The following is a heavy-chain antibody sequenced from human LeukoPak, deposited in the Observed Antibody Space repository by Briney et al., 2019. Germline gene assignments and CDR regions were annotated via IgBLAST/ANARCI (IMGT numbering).Heavy chain of an antibody. V-gene: IGHV1-69*06. CDR1: GGTFCRYA. J-gene: IGHJ4*02. CDR2: IIPIFGTA. CDR3: ARAPYSSGWSIPTPLED. D-gene: IGHD6-19*01. Sequence: SVKVSCKASGGTFCRYAISWVRRAPGQGLEWMGGIIPIFGTANYAQKFQGRVTITADKSTTTAYMELTSLRSEDTAVYYCARAPYSSGWSIPTPLEDWGQGTLVTVSS.